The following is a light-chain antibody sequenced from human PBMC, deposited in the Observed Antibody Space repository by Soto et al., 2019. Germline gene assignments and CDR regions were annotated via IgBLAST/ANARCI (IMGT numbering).Light chain of an antibody. J-gene: IGKJ1*01. CDR2: DAS. Sequence: DIQMTQSPSTLSASVGDRVTITCRASQSITNWVAWYQQKPGKGPKLLMYDASILESGVPSRFSGCGSGTEFTLTISSLQADDFASYYCQQYKVYSQTLGQGTKVDIK. CDR1: QSITNW. CDR3: QQYKVYSQT. V-gene: IGKV1-5*01.